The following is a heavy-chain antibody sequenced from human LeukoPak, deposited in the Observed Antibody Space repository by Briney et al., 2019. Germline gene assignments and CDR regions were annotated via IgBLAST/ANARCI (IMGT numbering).Heavy chain of an antibody. V-gene: IGHV3-30*03. Sequence: GGSLRLSCAASGFTFSSYWMSWVRQAPGKGLEWVAVISYDGYNTYYADSVKGRFTISRDNSKNTLYLQMNSLRAEDTAVYYCARDHGGWYGGGYFYYMDVWGKGTTVTVSS. D-gene: IGHD4-23*01. CDR1: GFTFSSYW. CDR2: ISYDGYNT. CDR3: ARDHGGWYGGGYFYYMDV. J-gene: IGHJ6*03.